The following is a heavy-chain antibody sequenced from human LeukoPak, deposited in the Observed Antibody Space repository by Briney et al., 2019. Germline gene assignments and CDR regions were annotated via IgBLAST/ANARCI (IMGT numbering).Heavy chain of an antibody. Sequence: GGSLRLYCSASGFTYTDYSLSWVRQGPGKGLEWVSGLGRTGEYKYYADYVKGRFTISRDNAKNSLYLQMNSLRAEDTAMYYCARDSAGNDYWGQGTLVTVSS. CDR3: ARDSAGNDY. J-gene: IGHJ4*02. D-gene: IGHD6-13*01. CDR2: LGRTGEYK. CDR1: GFTYTDYS. V-gene: IGHV3-11*06.